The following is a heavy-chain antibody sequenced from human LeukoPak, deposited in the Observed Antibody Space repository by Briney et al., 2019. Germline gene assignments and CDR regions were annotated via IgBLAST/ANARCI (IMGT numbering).Heavy chain of an antibody. CDR2: INRDDTYI. CDR1: GFNFSDSG. J-gene: IGHJ4*02. CDR3: AKSVAGGDY. D-gene: IGHD6-19*01. Sequence: PGGSLRLSCAASGFNFSDSGMNWVRQAPGKGLEWVSSINRDDTYIYYADSVKGRFTISKDNAKNSAVLQMNSLRVDDTGMYYCAKSVAGGDYWGRGTLVTVSS. V-gene: IGHV3-21*01.